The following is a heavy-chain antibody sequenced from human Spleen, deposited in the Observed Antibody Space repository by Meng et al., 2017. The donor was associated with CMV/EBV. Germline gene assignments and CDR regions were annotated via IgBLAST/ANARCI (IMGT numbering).Heavy chain of an antibody. V-gene: IGHV4-39*07. J-gene: IGHJ5*02. CDR1: GDPITSSSYH. CDR3: ARDFHQYCTTTSCYFFWFDP. CDR2: VSYSGTT. Sequence: ESLKISCTVSGDPITSSSYHWGWIRQTPGKGLEWIGSVSYSGTTYYNPSLTSRVTMSRDRSKNQFSLKLSSVTAADTAVYYCARDFHQYCTTTSCYFFWFDPWGQGTLVTVSS. D-gene: IGHD2-2*01.